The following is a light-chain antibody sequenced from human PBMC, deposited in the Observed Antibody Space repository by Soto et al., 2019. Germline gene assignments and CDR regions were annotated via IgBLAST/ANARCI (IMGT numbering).Light chain of an antibody. Sequence: QSVLTQPPSASGTPGQRVTISCSGSSSNIRSNYVYSYQQLPGTAPKLLIYSNNQRPSGVPDRFSGSKSGTSASLAISGLRSEDEADYYCAAWDDSLSGYVFGTGTKVTVL. CDR3: AAWDDSLSGYV. V-gene: IGLV1-47*02. CDR2: SNN. J-gene: IGLJ1*01. CDR1: SSNIRSNY.